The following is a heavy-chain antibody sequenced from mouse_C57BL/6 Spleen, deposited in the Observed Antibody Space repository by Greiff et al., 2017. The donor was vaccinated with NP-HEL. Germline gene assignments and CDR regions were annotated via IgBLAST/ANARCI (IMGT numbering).Heavy chain of an antibody. V-gene: IGHV1-81*01. CDR3: ARYYGNLYYVDY. Sequence: QVQLQQSGAELARPGASVKLSCKASGYTFTSYGISWVKQRTGQGLEWIGEIYPRSGNTYYNEKFKGKATLTADKSSSTAYMELRSLTSEDSAVYFCARYYGNLYYVDYWGQGTTLTVSS. CDR2: IYPRSGNT. D-gene: IGHD2-1*01. J-gene: IGHJ2*01. CDR1: GYTFTSYG.